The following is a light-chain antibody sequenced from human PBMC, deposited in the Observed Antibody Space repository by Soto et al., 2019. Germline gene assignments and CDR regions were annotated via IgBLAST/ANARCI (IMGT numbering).Light chain of an antibody. CDR1: QSIYSS. V-gene: IGKV1-39*01. Sequence: DIQMTQSPSSLSASVGDRVTITCRASQSIYSSLNWYHQKPGKDPKLLIYAASNLQSGVPSRFSGSGSGTDFTLSISSLQPEDFATYYCQQSYSAPYTFGQGTKLEI. CDR2: AAS. J-gene: IGKJ2*01. CDR3: QQSYSAPYT.